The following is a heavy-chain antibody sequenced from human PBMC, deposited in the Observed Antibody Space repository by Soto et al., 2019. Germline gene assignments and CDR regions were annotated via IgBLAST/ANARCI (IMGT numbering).Heavy chain of an antibody. J-gene: IGHJ6*02. Sequence: EVKLLESGGGLVQPGGSLRLSCAASGFTFSSYSMSWVRQAPGKGLEWVSHITASGGTTYYADSVKGRFTISRDNSKNTLYLQMNSLRAEDTAVYYCAKTLNLYYYYGMDVWGQGTTVTVSS. V-gene: IGHV3-23*01. CDR3: AKTLNLYYYYGMDV. CDR2: ITASGGTT. CDR1: GFTFSSYS.